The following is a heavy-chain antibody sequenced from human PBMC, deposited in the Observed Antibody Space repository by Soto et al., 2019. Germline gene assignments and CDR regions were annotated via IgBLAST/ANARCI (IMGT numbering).Heavy chain of an antibody. CDR1: GFTFSSYS. CDR3: ARESRFLEWLSLNWFDP. J-gene: IGHJ5*02. V-gene: IGHV3-48*02. Sequence: EVQLVESGGGLVQPGGSLRLSYAASGFTFSSYSMNWVRQAPGKGLEWVSYISSDSSTIYYADSVKGRFTISRDNAKNSLYLQMNSRGDEDTAVYYCARESRFLEWLSLNWFDPWGQGTLVTVSS. CDR2: ISSDSSTI. D-gene: IGHD3-3*01.